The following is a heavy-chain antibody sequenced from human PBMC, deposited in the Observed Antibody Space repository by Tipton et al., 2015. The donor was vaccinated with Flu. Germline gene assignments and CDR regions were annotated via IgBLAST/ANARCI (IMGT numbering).Heavy chain of an antibody. V-gene: IGHV4-38-2*02. Sequence: TLSLTCSVSGDSIGSRYYWGWIRQPPGKGLEWIGNIHQTGNTYYNPSLKSRVTISVARSKNQFSLRLTSVTAEDTAVYYCTRGCRYCSGGRRDVMDVWGQGTTVTVSS. CDR3: TRGCRYCSGGRRDVMDV. CDR1: GDSIGSRYY. D-gene: IGHD2-15*01. CDR2: IHQTGNT. J-gene: IGHJ6*02.